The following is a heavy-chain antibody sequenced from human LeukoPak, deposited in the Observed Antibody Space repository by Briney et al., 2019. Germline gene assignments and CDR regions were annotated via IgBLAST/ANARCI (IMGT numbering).Heavy chain of an antibody. Sequence: GRSLRLSCAASGFTFSNYVIHWVRQAPGKGLEWVAIISYDGSNGYYADSVKGRFTISRDNSKNTLYLQMNSLRAEDTAVYYCARIKEVIPIFGSKRGSWYFDLWGRGTLVTVSS. D-gene: IGHD3-3*01. J-gene: IGHJ2*01. V-gene: IGHV3-30*04. CDR1: GFTFSNYV. CDR2: ISYDGSNG. CDR3: ARIKEVIPIFGSKRGSWYFDL.